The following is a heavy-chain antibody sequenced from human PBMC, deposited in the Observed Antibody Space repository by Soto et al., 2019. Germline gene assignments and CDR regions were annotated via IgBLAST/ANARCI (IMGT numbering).Heavy chain of an antibody. CDR3: ARGSVDTVDSSGFYDY. D-gene: IGHD3-22*01. V-gene: IGHV4-34*01. J-gene: IGHJ4*02. Sequence: PSETLSLTCAVYGGSFSTYYWSWIRQPPGKGLEWIGEINHSVGTSYNPSLKSRVTISVDTSKSQFSLKLTSVTAADRAVYYCARGSVDTVDSSGFYDYWGQGTQVTVSS. CDR2: INHSVGT. CDR1: GGSFSTYY.